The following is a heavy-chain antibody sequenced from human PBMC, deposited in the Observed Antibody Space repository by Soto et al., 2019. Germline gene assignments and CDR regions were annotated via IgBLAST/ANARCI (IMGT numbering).Heavy chain of an antibody. CDR3: AREGLTGTIGLYYYYGMDV. Sequence: ASVKVSCKASGYTFTSYGISWVRQAPGQGLEWMGWISAYNGNTNYAQKLQGRVTMTTDTSTSTAYMELRCLRSDDTAVYYCAREGLTGTIGLYYYYGMDVWGQGTTVTVSS. D-gene: IGHD1-7*01. CDR2: ISAYNGNT. CDR1: GYTFTSYG. J-gene: IGHJ6*02. V-gene: IGHV1-18*01.